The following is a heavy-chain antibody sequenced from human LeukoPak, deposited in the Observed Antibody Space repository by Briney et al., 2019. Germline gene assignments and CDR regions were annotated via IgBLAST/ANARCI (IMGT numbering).Heavy chain of an antibody. D-gene: IGHD3-10*01. Sequence: GASVKVSCRASGYTFTGYYMHWVRQAPGQGLEWMGWINPNSGGTNYAQKFQGRVTMTRDTSISTAYMELSRLRSDDTAVYYCARTGDIRFGELHIDYWGQGTLVTVSS. CDR2: INPNSGGT. J-gene: IGHJ4*02. CDR1: GYTFTGYY. V-gene: IGHV1-2*02. CDR3: ARTGDIRFGELHIDY.